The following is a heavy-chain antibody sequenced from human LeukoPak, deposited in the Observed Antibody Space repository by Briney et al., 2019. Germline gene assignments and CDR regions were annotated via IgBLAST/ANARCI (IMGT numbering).Heavy chain of an antibody. Sequence: ASVKVSRKASGYTFTGYYMHWVRQAPGQGLEWMGWINPNSGGTNYAQKFQGRVTMTRDTSISTAYMELSRLRSDDTAVYYCARGQRGYSYGNYFDYWGQGTLVTVSS. CDR3: ARGQRGYSYGNYFDY. CDR2: INPNSGGT. V-gene: IGHV1-2*02. CDR1: GYTFTGYY. J-gene: IGHJ4*02. D-gene: IGHD5-18*01.